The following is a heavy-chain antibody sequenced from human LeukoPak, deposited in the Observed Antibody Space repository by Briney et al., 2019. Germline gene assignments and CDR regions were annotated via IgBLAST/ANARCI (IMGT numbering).Heavy chain of an antibody. CDR2: IIPILGIA. Sequence: GASVKVSCKASGGTFSSYAINWVRQAPGQGLEWMGRIIPILGIANYAQKFQGRVTITADKSTSTAYMELSSLRSEDTAVYYCTTGGAGQWLFLTPLDYWGQGTLVTVSS. J-gene: IGHJ4*02. V-gene: IGHV1-69*04. CDR3: TTGGAGQWLFLTPLDY. CDR1: GGTFSSYA. D-gene: IGHD6-19*01.